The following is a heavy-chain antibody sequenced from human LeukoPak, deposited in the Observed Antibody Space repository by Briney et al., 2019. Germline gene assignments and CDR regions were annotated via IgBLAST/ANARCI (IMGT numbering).Heavy chain of an antibody. CDR2: IYYSGST. D-gene: IGHD5-18*01. V-gene: IGHV4-59*01. J-gene: IGHJ4*02. Sequence: LSLSCNHPIHSIRRSHRTFIRPPPAKGLEWIGYIYYSGSTNYNPSLKSRVTISVDTSKNQFSLKLSSVTAADTAVYYCARDTAMKRWGQGTLVTVSS. CDR1: IHSIRRSH. CDR3: ARDTAMKR.